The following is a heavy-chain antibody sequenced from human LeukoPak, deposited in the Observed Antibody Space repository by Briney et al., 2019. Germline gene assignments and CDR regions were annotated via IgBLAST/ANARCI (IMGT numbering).Heavy chain of an antibody. CDR1: GGSFSGYY. CDR3: ARGRGYFLVSWFDP. Sequence: SETLSLTCAVYGGSFSGYYWSWIRQPPGKGLEWIGEINHSGSTNYNPSLKSRVTISVDTSKNQFSLKLSSVTAADTAVYYCARGRGYFLVSWFDPWGQGTLVTVSS. J-gene: IGHJ5*02. D-gene: IGHD6-13*01. V-gene: IGHV4-34*01. CDR2: INHSGST.